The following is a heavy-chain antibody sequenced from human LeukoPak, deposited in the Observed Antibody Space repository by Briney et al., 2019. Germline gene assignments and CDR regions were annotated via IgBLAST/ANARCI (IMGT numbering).Heavy chain of an antibody. CDR3: AKGPRGDCSGGSCPGDS. Sequence: GGSLRLSCEASGFTFTTYSMTWVRQAPGKGLEWVSTISAGGDTTYYADSVKGRFTISRDNSKNTLYVQIKSVRADDTAIYYCAKGPRGDCSGGSCPGDSWGQGTLVTVSS. CDR2: ISAGGDTT. J-gene: IGHJ4*02. D-gene: IGHD2-15*01. V-gene: IGHV3-23*01. CDR1: GFTFTTYS.